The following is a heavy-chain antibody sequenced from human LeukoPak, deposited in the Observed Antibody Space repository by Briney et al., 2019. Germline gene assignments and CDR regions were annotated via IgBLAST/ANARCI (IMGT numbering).Heavy chain of an antibody. V-gene: IGHV4-59*01. CDR1: GASMTAAY. CDR3: ARFARVPDS. CDR2: ILHTGIT. J-gene: IGHJ4*02. D-gene: IGHD2-21*01. Sequence: PSETLSLTCSVSGASMTAAYWAWIRQPPGKGLEYIGYILHTGITKSSPSLTGRATLSLDTSKNQFSLRLTSVTAADTAIYYCARFARVPDSWGQGILVTVSS.